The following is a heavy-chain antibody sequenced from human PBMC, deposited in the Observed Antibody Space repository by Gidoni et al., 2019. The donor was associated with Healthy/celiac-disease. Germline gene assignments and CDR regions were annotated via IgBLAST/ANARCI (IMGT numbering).Heavy chain of an antibody. D-gene: IGHD3-10*01. CDR1: GGSFSSYY. CDR3: ARGGTNYYGSGSYQTDAFDI. Sequence: QVQLQQWGAGVLKPSETLPLTCAVYGGSFSSYYWSWIRQPPGKGLEWIAEINHSGSTNYTPSLKSRVTISVATSKNQLSLKLTSVTAADTAVYYCARGGTNYYGSGSYQTDAFDIWGQGTMVTVSS. CDR2: INHSGST. J-gene: IGHJ3*02. V-gene: IGHV4-34*01.